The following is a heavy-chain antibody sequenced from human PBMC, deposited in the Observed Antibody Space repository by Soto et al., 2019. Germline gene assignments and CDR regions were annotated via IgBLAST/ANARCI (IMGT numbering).Heavy chain of an antibody. V-gene: IGHV4-61*08. CDR2: ISYSGTT. Sequence: SETLSLTCTVSGGSISNDGYYWIRIPQHPGKRLECLGYISYSGTTNYNPSLKSRVTMSIDTSKNQFSLQLNSVTAADTAVYYCARGFAIDWYTYYFDYWGQGPLVTVSS. CDR1: GGSISNDGYY. D-gene: IGHD3-9*01. CDR3: ARGFAIDWYTYYFDY. J-gene: IGHJ4*02.